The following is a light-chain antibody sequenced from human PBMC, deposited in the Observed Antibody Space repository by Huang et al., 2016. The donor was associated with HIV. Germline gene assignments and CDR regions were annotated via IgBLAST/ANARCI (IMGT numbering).Light chain of an antibody. J-gene: IGKJ5*01. CDR2: GAS. CDR1: QDIGTS. V-gene: IGKV1-13*02. Sequence: QLTQSPPSLSASVGDTIIISCRASQDIGTSLAWDQQKTGRAPKLLISGASTLQTRVPSRFSGDSAGTFFTLFSTGLQPEDFATYYCQQLHTYPITFGQGTRLDIK. CDR3: QQLHTYPIT.